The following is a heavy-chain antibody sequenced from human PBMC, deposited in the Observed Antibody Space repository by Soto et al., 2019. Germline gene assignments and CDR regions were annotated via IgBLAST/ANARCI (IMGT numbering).Heavy chain of an antibody. CDR3: ARSVSFRYQLLKRGMDV. CDR2: IIPIFATA. V-gene: IGHV1-69*13. J-gene: IGHJ6*02. Sequence: SVKVSCKASGGTFSSYAISWVRQAPGQGLEWMGGIIPIFATANYAQKFQGRVMITVDESTSTAYMELSSLRSEDTAVYYCARSVSFRYQLLKRGMDVWGQGTTVTVSS. D-gene: IGHD2-2*01. CDR1: GGTFSSYA.